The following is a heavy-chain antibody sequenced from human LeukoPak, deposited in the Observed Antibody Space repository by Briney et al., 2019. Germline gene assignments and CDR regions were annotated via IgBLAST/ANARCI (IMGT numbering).Heavy chain of an antibody. D-gene: IGHD3-22*01. CDR1: GFTFSGYN. Sequence: PGGSLRLSCAASGFTFSGYNINWVRQAPGKGLEWVSSISSSSSYIYYADSVKGRFTISRDNAKNSLYLQMNSLRAEDTAVYFCARGSSRGYYGYSDYWGQGTLVTVSS. CDR2: ISSSSSYI. J-gene: IGHJ4*02. V-gene: IGHV3-21*01. CDR3: ARGSSRGYYGYSDY.